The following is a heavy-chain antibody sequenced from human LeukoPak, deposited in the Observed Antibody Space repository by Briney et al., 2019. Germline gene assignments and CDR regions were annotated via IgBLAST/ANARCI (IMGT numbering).Heavy chain of an antibody. CDR2: TYYSGST. D-gene: IGHD5-18*01. J-gene: IGHJ4*02. Sequence: SETLSLTCTVSGGSISSYYWSWIRQPPGKGLEWIGYTYYSGSTNYNPSLKSRVTISVDTSKNQFSLKLSSVTAADTAVYYCAREDYSYGLDYWGQGTLVTVSS. V-gene: IGHV4-59*01. CDR3: AREDYSYGLDY. CDR1: GGSISSYY.